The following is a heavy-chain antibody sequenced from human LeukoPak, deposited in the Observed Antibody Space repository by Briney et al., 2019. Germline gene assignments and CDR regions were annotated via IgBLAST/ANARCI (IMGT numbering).Heavy chain of an antibody. J-gene: IGHJ4*02. D-gene: IGHD3-22*01. CDR3: ARNNYYDSSGYFHFDY. Sequence: SETLSLTCTVSGGSISSSSHYWGWIRQPPGKGLEWIGSIYYSGSTYYNPSLKSRVTISVDTSKNQFSLKLSSVTAADTAVYYCARNNYYDSSGYFHFDYWGQGTLVTVSS. V-gene: IGHV4-39*01. CDR2: IYYSGST. CDR1: GGSISSSSHY.